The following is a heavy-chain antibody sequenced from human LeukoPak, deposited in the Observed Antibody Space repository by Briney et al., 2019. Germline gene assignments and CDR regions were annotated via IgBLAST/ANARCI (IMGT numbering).Heavy chain of an antibody. Sequence: GGSLRLSCAASGFTFSSYSMNWVRQAPGKGLEWVSYISSSGSTIYYADSVKGRFTISRDNAKNSLYLQMNSLRAEDTAVYYCARVYGSGSYYYYYMDVWGKGTTVTISS. CDR1: GFTFSSYS. CDR3: ARVYGSGSYYYYYMDV. D-gene: IGHD3-10*01. V-gene: IGHV3-48*04. J-gene: IGHJ6*03. CDR2: ISSSGSTI.